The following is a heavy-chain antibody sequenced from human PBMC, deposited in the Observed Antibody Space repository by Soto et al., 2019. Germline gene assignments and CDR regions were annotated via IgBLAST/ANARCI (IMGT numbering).Heavy chain of an antibody. CDR2: ISYDGSNK. J-gene: IGHJ1*01. Sequence: QVQLVESGGGVVQPGRSLRLSCAASGFTFSSYAMHWVRQAPGKGLAWVAVISYDGSNKYYADSVKSRFTISRDNSKNTLYLQMNSLRAEDTAVYYCARGIAVAGVQHWGQGTLVTVSS. CDR1: GFTFSSYA. D-gene: IGHD6-19*01. CDR3: ARGIAVAGVQH. V-gene: IGHV3-30-3*01.